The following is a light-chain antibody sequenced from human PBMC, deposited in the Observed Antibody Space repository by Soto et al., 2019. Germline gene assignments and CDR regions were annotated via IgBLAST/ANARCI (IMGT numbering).Light chain of an antibody. J-gene: IGLJ2*01. CDR3: SSYTIDNTII. V-gene: IGLV2-14*01. Sequence: QSALTQPASVSGSLGQSITISCTGTSSDVGRYDYVSWYQQRPDKAPKLMLSEVSNRPSGVSNRFSGSKSGNTASLTISGLQAEDEADYYCSSYTIDNTIIFGGGTKLTVL. CDR2: EVS. CDR1: SSDVGRYDY.